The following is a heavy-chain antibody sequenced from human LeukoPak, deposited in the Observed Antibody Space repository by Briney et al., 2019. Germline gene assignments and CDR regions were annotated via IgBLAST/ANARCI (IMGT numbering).Heavy chain of an antibody. V-gene: IGHV4-39*07. D-gene: IGHD6-13*01. J-gene: IGHJ4*02. CDR2: IYYSGST. CDR3: AREWGSSSWTDY. Sequence: SQTPSLTCTVSGGSISSSSYYWGWIRQPPGKGLEWIGSIYYSGSTYYNPSLKSRVTISVDTSKNQFSLKLSSVTAADTAVYYCAREWGSSSWTDYWGQGTLVTVSS. CDR1: GGSISSSSYY.